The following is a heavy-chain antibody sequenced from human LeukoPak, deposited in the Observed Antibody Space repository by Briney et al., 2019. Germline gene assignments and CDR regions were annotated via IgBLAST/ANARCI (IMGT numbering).Heavy chain of an antibody. CDR3: ARASGGWDLDY. D-gene: IGHD1-26*01. Sequence: GGSLRLSCAASGFAFNVFHMNWVRQAPGKGLEWISSITSSGTYITYADSIQGRFTISRDNAKNSLYLQMNSLRVDDTALYYCARASGGWDLDYWGHGTLVTVSS. CDR2: ITSSGTYI. CDR1: GFAFNVFH. V-gene: IGHV3-21*01. J-gene: IGHJ4*01.